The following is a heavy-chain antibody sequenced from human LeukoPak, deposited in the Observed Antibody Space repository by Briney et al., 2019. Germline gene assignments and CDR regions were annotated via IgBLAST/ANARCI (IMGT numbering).Heavy chain of an antibody. J-gene: IGHJ4*02. Sequence: PGGSLRLSCAASGFTFSSYWMHWVRQAPGKGLVWVSHINSDGTSTTYADSVKGRFTISRDSAQNTLCLQMNSLRAEDTAVYYCATSRYSTSNFDYWGQGTLVTVSS. D-gene: IGHD6-6*01. CDR2: INSDGTST. CDR1: GFTFSSYW. CDR3: ATSRYSTSNFDY. V-gene: IGHV3-74*01.